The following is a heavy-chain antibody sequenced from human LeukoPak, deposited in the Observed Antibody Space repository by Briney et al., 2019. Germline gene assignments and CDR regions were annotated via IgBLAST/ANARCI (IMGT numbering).Heavy chain of an antibody. CDR1: GFTFSSYA. CDR2: ISYDGSNK. D-gene: IGHD4-11*01. Sequence: PGGSLRLSCAASGFTFSSYAMHWVRQAPGKGLEWVAVISYDGSNKYYADSVKGRFTISRDNSKNTLYLQMNSLRAEDTAVYFCARDGGGTTHALVPYYYMDVWGKGTTVTVSS. J-gene: IGHJ6*03. CDR3: ARDGGGTTHALVPYYYMDV. V-gene: IGHV3-30-3*01.